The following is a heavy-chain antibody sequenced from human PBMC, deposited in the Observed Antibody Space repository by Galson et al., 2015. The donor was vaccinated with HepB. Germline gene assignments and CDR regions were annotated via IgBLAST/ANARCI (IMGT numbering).Heavy chain of an antibody. V-gene: IGHV1-69*06. CDR1: GGTFSSYA. D-gene: IGHD6-13*01. Sequence: SVKVSCKASGGTFSSYAISWVRQAPGQGLEWMGGIIPIFGTANYAQKFQGRVTITADKSTSTAYMELSSLRSEDTAVYYCARGRIAAALDYGMDVWGQGTTVTVSS. CDR3: ARGRIAAALDYGMDV. J-gene: IGHJ6*02. CDR2: IIPIFGTA.